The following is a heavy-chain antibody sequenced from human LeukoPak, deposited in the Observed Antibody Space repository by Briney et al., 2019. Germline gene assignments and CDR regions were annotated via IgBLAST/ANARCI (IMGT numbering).Heavy chain of an antibody. V-gene: IGHV3-30*03. CDR2: ISYDGSNK. CDR1: GFTFSSYG. J-gene: IGHJ6*02. Sequence: GGSLRLSCAASGFTFSSYGMHWVRQAPGKGLEWVAVISYDGSNKYYADSVKGRFTISRDNSKNTLYLQMNSLRAEDTAVYYCARCHTYGTTWFGGLDVWGQGTTVTVSS. CDR3: ARCHTYGTTWFGGLDV. D-gene: IGHD3-10*01.